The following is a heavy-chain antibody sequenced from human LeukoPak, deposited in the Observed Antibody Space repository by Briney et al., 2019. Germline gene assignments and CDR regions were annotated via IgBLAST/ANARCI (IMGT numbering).Heavy chain of an antibody. CDR1: GYTFTSYY. J-gene: IGHJ6*02. CDR3: ARDGASDGMDV. V-gene: IGHV1-46*01. Sequence: ASVKVSCKASGYTFTSYYMNWVRQAPGQGLEWMGITNPSGGSTSYAQKLQDRVAMTRDTSTSTVYMEQSSLTSEDTAVYYCARDGASDGMDVWGQGTTVTVSS. D-gene: IGHD3-10*01. CDR2: TNPSGGST.